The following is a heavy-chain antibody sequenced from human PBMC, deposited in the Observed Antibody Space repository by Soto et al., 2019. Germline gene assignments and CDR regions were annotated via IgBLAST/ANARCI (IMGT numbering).Heavy chain of an antibody. Sequence: SGPTLEKPTQTLTLTCTFSGFSLSTSGVGVGWIRQPPGKDLEWLALIYWDDSKRYSPSLKSRLAITKDTSKNQVVLTMTNMDTVDTATYYCAHSLTGEDAFDIWGQGTMVTVSS. V-gene: IGHV2-5*02. CDR3: AHSLTGEDAFDI. CDR1: GFSLSTSGVG. D-gene: IGHD7-27*01. J-gene: IGHJ3*02. CDR2: IYWDDSK.